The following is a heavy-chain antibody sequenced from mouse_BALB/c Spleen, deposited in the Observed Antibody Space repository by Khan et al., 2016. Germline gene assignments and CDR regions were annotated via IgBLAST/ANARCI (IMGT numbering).Heavy chain of an antibody. CDR2: IDPVNGET. D-gene: IGHD2-10*01. J-gene: IGHJ3*01. Sequence: VQLQQSGAELVKPGASVKLSCAASGFNIKDTYMNWVKQRPEQGLEWIGRIDPVNGETKYDPKFQGQATITADTSSNTAYLQLSSLTSEDKADYYGIRRTYYGNQIAYWGQGTLGTVSA. CDR3: IRRTYYGNQIAY. V-gene: IGHV14-3*02. CDR1: GFNIKDTY.